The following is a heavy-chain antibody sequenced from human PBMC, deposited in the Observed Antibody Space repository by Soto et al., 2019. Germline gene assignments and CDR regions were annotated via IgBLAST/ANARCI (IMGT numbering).Heavy chain of an antibody. CDR3: AREGWVREKPGWLEH. CDR2: ITTASRYL. J-gene: IGHJ4*02. D-gene: IGHD3-10*01. CDR1: VFTFISYS. Sequence: GGSRRLSCSASVFTFISYSINLFRQTPGMGLEWVASITTASRYLNYADSVKGRFNISRDDANNSLYLQMNSLRDDDTAVYYCAREGWVREKPGWLEHWGKGNRVNXSP. V-gene: IGHV3-21*04.